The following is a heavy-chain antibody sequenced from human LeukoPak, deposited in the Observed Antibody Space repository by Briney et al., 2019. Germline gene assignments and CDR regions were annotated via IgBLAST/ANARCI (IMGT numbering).Heavy chain of an antibody. CDR2: LHTSGSP. Sequence: SETLSLTCTVSGGSISIYYWCWVRQPPGKGRERIGHLHTSGSPNENPSLKRRVTISENTSKNHCPLKVSPVTASGTAGYYCARGAMVRGVIRNRVYYFDYWGQGTLVTVSS. J-gene: IGHJ4*02. D-gene: IGHD3-10*01. CDR3: ARGAMVRGVIRNRVYYFDY. CDR1: GGSISIYY. V-gene: IGHV4-4*07.